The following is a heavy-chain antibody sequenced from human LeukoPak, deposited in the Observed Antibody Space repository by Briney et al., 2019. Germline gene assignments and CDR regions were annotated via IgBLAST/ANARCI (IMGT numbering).Heavy chain of an antibody. J-gene: IGHJ4*02. CDR3: AREAGAASDFDY. Sequence: PGGSLRLSCAASGFTFSDHYMDWVRQAPGKGLEWVANIKQDGSEKYYVDSVKGRFTISRDNAKNSLYLQMNSLRAEDTAVYYCAREAGAASDFDYWGQGTLVTVSS. CDR1: GFTFSDHY. CDR2: IKQDGSEK. V-gene: IGHV3-7*01. D-gene: IGHD6-25*01.